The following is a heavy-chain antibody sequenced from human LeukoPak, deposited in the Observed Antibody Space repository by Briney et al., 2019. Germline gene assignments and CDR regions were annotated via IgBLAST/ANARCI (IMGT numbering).Heavy chain of an antibody. J-gene: IGHJ4*02. CDR2: ISSGSSYI. CDR1: GFPFNSYV. V-gene: IGHV3-21*01. D-gene: IGHD2-15*01. Sequence: GGSLRLSCAASGFPFNSYVMNWVRQAPGKGLEWVSSISSGSSYIYYADSMKGRFTISRDNAKNPLYLQMNSLRAEDTAVYYCARTIKVVPATTLFDFWGQGTLVTVSS. CDR3: ARTIKVVPATTLFDF.